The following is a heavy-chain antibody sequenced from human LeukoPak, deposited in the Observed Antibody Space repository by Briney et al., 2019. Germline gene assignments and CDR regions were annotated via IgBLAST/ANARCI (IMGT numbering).Heavy chain of an antibody. CDR2: ISSSGSTI. CDR1: GFTFSSYE. D-gene: IGHD4-17*01. J-gene: IGHJ6*03. CDR3: ARDLGVTTTYYYYYYMDV. Sequence: GGSLRLSCAASGFTFSSYEMNWVRQAPGKGLEWVSYISSSGSTIYYADSVKGRFTISRDNAKNSLYLQMNSLRAEDTAVYYCARDLGVTTTYYYYYYMDVWGKGTTVTVSS. V-gene: IGHV3-48*03.